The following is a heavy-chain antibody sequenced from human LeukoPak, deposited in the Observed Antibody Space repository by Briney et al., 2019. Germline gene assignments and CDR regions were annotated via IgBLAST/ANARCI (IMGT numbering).Heavy chain of an antibody. CDR2: IWYDGSNK. V-gene: IGHV3-33*06. D-gene: IGHD5-12*01. CDR3: AKDHFGRGYHSFDI. J-gene: IGHJ3*02. CDR1: GFTFSSYG. Sequence: PGGSLRLSCAASGFTFSSYGMHWVRQAPGRGLEGVADIWYDGSNKYYAHSVKGRFTISRDNSKNTLYPKKNSQRPEHRDVYYFAKDHFGRGYHSFDIWGQGTMVTVCS.